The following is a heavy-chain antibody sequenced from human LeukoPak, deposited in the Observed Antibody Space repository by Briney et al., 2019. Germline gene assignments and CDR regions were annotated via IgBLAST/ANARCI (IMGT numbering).Heavy chain of an antibody. CDR3: ARGADGVSSSSRGWFDP. CDR2: ISTSSSYI. D-gene: IGHD2-2*01. CDR1: GFTFNRYN. J-gene: IGHJ5*02. V-gene: IGHV3-21*01. Sequence: GGSLRLSCAASGFTFNRYNMNWVRRAPGKGLEWVSSISTSSSYIYYADSVSGRFTISRDNAKNSLYLQMNSLRAEDTAVYSCARGADGVSSSSRGWFDPWGQGTLVTVSS.